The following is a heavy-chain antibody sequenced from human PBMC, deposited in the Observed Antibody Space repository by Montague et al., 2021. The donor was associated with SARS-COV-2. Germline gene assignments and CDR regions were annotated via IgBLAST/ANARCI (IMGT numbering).Heavy chain of an antibody. Sequence: SLRLSCAASGFTFSSYSINWVRQAPGKGLEWVSSIGKISDYIYYADSVKGRFTISRDNAKNSLYLQMNSLRAEDTAVYYCARPSMDSGAWYGMDVWGQGTTVTVSS. CDR3: ARPSMDSGAWYGMDV. J-gene: IGHJ6*02. D-gene: IGHD2/OR15-2a*01. CDR1: GFTFSSYS. V-gene: IGHV3-21*01. CDR2: IGKISDYI.